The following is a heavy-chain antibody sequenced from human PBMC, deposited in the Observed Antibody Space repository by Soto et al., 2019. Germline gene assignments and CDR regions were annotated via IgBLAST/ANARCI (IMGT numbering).Heavy chain of an antibody. CDR1: GGSISSSSYY. D-gene: IGHD2-2*02. CDR3: ARHRRGVREAAIDY. V-gene: IGHV4-39*01. J-gene: IGHJ4*02. Sequence: SETLSLTCTVSGGSISSSSYYWGWIRQPPGKGLEWIGSIYYSGSTYYNPSLKSRVTISVDTSKNQFSLKLSSVTAADTAVYYCARHRRGVREAAIDYWGQGTLVTVSS. CDR2: IYYSGST.